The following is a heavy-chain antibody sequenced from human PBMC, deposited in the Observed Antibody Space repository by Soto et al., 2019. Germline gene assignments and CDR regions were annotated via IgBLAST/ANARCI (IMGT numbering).Heavy chain of an antibody. J-gene: IGHJ4*02. V-gene: IGHV4-39*01. CDR2: IYYSGST. CDR3: ARGVHDYGDLMTGYFDY. Sequence: SETLSLTCTVSGGSISSSSYYWGWIRQPPGKGLEWIGSIYYSGSTYYNPSLKSRVTISVDTSKNQFSLKLSSVTAADTAVYYCARGVHDYGDLMTGYFDYWGQGTLVTVSS. D-gene: IGHD4-17*01. CDR1: GGSISSSSYY.